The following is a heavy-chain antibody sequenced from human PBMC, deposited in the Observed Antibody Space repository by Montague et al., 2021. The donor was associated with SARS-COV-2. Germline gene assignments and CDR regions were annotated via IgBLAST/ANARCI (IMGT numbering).Heavy chain of an antibody. D-gene: IGHD6-19*01. CDR1: AGPVNSGTYY. CDR2: VYYNGDI. V-gene: IGHV4-61*01. CDR3: ARGASLAGRFDY. Sequence: SETLSLTCSVSAGPVNSGTYYWNWLWPPPGQGLEWIGSVYYNGDIKHNTSLKSRVSLSLDTSMNQFSLQLNSLTAADTAVYYCARGASLAGRFDYWGQGILITVSS. J-gene: IGHJ4*02.